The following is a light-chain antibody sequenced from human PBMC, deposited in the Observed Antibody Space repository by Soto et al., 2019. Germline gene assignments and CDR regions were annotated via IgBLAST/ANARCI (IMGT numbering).Light chain of an antibody. CDR1: QSVSSN. J-gene: IGKJ1*01. Sequence: EIVMTQSPATLSVSPGERATLSCRASQSVSSNLAWYQQKPGQAPRLLIYGASTRATGIPARFGGSGSGTEITLTISSLQSEDFGVYYCQQYNNWPPWTFGQGTKVEIK. CDR2: GAS. CDR3: QQYNNWPPWT. V-gene: IGKV3-15*01.